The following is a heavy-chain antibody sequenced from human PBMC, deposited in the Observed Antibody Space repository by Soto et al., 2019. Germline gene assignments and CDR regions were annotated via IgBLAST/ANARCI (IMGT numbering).Heavy chain of an antibody. CDR3: ARDGALYDSSAYYFLY. Sequence: SSVKVSCKASGGTFSRYTINCVRQAPGQGLEWMGGITPMFGKANYAQKFQGRITITADESTNTGYMELRSLRSDDTAVYYCARDGALYDSSAYYFLYWGQGTLVTVSS. V-gene: IGHV1-69*13. CDR2: ITPMFGKA. CDR1: GGTFSRYT. D-gene: IGHD3-22*01. J-gene: IGHJ4*02.